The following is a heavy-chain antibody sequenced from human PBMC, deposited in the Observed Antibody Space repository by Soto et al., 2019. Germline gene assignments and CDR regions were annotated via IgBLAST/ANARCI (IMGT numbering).Heavy chain of an antibody. J-gene: IGHJ4*02. CDR3: ARGHAYNYVRYFFDY. Sequence: SETLSLTCTVSGDSISTDYWSWIRQSPGKGLEWIGFIYYSNGASYKSSLKSRLSISMDTSKKQFSLKLTSVTAADTAVYFCARGHAYNYVRYFFDYWGQGTLVTVSS. CDR2: IYYSNGA. D-gene: IGHD5-12*01. CDR1: GDSISTDY. V-gene: IGHV4-59*08.